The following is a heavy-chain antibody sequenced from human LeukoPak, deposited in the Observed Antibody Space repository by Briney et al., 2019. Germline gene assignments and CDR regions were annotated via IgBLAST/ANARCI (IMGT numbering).Heavy chain of an antibody. CDR2: IHSSGST. CDR3: ASRIATAGSVDY. V-gene: IGHV3-53*01. CDR1: GCTVSSNY. J-gene: IGHJ4*02. Sequence: PGGSPRLSCAASGCTVSSNYMSWVRQAPGKGLEWVSVIHSSGSTYYADSVKGRFTNSRDNSKNTLHLQMNTLRAEDTAVYYCASRIATAGSVDYWGQGTLVTVSS. D-gene: IGHD6-13*01.